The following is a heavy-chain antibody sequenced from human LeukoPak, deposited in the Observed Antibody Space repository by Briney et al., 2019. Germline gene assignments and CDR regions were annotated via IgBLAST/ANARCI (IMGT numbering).Heavy chain of an antibody. D-gene: IGHD3-10*01. CDR1: GYSISSDYY. J-gene: IGHJ4*02. V-gene: IGHV4-38-2*02. CDR2: IYHSGST. CDR3: ASILRWFVYDY. Sequence: SETLSLTCTVSGYSISSDYYWGWIRQPPGKGLEWIGSIYHSGSTYYNPSLKSRVNISVDTSKNQFSLKLSSVTAADTAVYYCASILRWFVYDYWGQGTLVTVSS.